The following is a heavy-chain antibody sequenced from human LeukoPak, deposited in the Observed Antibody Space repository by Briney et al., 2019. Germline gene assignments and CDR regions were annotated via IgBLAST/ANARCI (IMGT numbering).Heavy chain of an antibody. CDR2: IYASGST. V-gene: IGHV4-4*07. D-gene: IGHD3-3*01. J-gene: IGHJ6*02. CDR1: GGSISSYY. CDR3: ARSADGRSGTHGMDV. Sequence: SETLSLTCTVSGGSISSYYWSWIRQPAGKGLEWIGRIYASGSTNYNPSLKSRVTMSVDTSKNQFSLKLSSATAADTAVYYCARSADGRSGTHGMDVWGQGTTVTVSS.